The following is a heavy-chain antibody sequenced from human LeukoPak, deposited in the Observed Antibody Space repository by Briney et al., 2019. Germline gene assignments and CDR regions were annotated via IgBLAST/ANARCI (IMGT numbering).Heavy chain of an antibody. J-gene: IGHJ6*03. CDR3: ARVADCYYYYYMDV. Sequence: ASVKVSCKASGYTFTGYYMHWVRQAPGQGLEWMGWINPNSGGTNYAQKFQGRVTMTRDTSISTAYMELSRLRSDDTAVYYCARVADCYYYYYMDVWGKGTTVTVSS. V-gene: IGHV1-2*02. CDR2: INPNSGGT. CDR1: GYTFTGYY.